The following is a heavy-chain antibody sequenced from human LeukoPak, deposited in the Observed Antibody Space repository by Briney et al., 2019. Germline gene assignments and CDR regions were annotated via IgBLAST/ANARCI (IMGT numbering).Heavy chain of an antibody. CDR2: IYYSGST. D-gene: IGHD6-6*01. CDR1: GGSISSGGYY. J-gene: IGHJ5*02. V-gene: IGHV4-31*03. CDR3: ARGYSSSSGGGFDP. Sequence: SETLSLTCTVSGGSISSGGYYWSWIRQHPGKGLEWIGYIYYSGSTYYNPSLKSRVTISVDTSKNQFSLKLSSVTAADTAVYYCARGYSSSSGGGFDPWGQGTLVTVSS.